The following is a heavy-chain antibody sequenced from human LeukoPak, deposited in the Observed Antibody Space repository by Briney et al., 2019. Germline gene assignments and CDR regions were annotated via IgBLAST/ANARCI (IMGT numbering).Heavy chain of an antibody. CDR3: AGFVSWGIDY. Sequence: GGSLRLSCAPSGFTFSSYWMSWVRQAPGKGLEWVANIKQDGSEKYYVASVKGRFTISRDNAKNSLYLQMNSLRAEDTAVYYCAGFVSWGIDYWGQGNLVTVSS. V-gene: IGHV3-7*01. J-gene: IGHJ4*02. CDR2: IKQDGSEK. D-gene: IGHD6-13*01. CDR1: GFTFSSYW.